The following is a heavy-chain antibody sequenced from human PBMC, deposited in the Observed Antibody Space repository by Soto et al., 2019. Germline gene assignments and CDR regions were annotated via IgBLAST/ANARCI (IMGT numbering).Heavy chain of an antibody. CDR3: ARDAAAAGTWNWFDP. J-gene: IGHJ5*02. Sequence: GESLKISCKGSGYSFTSYWIGWVRQMPGKGLEWMGIIYPGDPDTGYSPSFQGQVTISADKSISTAYLQWSSLKASDTAMYYCARDAAAAGTWNWFDPWGQGTLVTVSS. D-gene: IGHD6-13*01. CDR1: GYSFTSYW. CDR2: IYPGDPDT. V-gene: IGHV5-51*01.